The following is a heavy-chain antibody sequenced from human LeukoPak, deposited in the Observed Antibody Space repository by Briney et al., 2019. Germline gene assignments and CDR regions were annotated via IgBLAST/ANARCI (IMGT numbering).Heavy chain of an antibody. Sequence: ASVKVSCKASGGTFSSYAISWVRQAPGQGLEWMGGIIPIFGTANYAQKFQGRVTITTDESTSTAYMELSSLRSEDTAVYYCSSSSLSRYYMDVWGKGTTVTVSS. J-gene: IGHJ6*03. CDR3: SSSSLSRYYMDV. V-gene: IGHV1-69*05. CDR2: IIPIFGTA. D-gene: IGHD6-6*01. CDR1: GGTFSSYA.